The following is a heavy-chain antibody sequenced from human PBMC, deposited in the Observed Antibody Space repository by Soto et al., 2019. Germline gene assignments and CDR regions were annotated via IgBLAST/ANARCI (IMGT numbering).Heavy chain of an antibody. CDR3: AKGRGAAYYFDF. J-gene: IGHJ4*02. D-gene: IGHD3-10*01. V-gene: IGHV3-21*01. Sequence: LLVESGGGLVKPGGSLRLSCAGSGLSFSRYAMNWVRQAPGKGLEWVASISGTASHIRYADSVRGRFTISKDDAKNSLSLQMPSLRAEDTAVYFCAKGRGAAYYFDFWGRGTLVSVSS. CDR2: ISGTASHI. CDR1: GLSFSRYA.